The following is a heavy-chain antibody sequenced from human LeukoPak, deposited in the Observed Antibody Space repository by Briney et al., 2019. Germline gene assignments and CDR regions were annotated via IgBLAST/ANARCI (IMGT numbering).Heavy chain of an antibody. CDR3: VRDTYRVYYYYGMDV. V-gene: IGHV3-21*01. J-gene: IGHJ6*02. CDR1: GFTISSYT. D-gene: IGHD5-12*01. CDR2: ISSSSSYI. Sequence: GGSLRLSCAASGFTISSYTMNWVRQAPGKGLEWVSSISSSSSYIYYTDSVKGRFAISRDNAKNSLYLQMNSLRAEDTAVYYCVRDTYRVYYYYGMDVWGQGTTVTVSS.